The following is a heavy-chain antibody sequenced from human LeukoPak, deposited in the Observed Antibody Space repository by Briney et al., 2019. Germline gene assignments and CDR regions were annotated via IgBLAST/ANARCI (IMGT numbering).Heavy chain of an antibody. D-gene: IGHD2/OR15-2a*01. Sequence: GGSLRLSCAASGFTFSSYAMSWVRRAPGKGPEWVANIEQDGGEKYYVDSVKGRFTISRDNAKNSLYLQMNSLRAEDTAVYYCARDVSNPPYFDYWSQGTLVTVSS. CDR2: IEQDGGEK. J-gene: IGHJ4*02. V-gene: IGHV3-7*03. CDR1: GFTFSSYA. CDR3: ARDVSNPPYFDY.